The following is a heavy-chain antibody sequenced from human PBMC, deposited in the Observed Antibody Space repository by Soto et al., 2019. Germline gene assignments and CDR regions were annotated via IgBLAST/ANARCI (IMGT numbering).Heavy chain of an antibody. CDR3: ARAAYYYDSSGYYYVGGVLDY. D-gene: IGHD3-22*01. V-gene: IGHV3-30-3*01. CDR2: ISYDGSNK. CDR1: GFTFSSYS. J-gene: IGHJ4*02. Sequence: PGGSLRLSCAACGFTFSSYSMHWVRQAPCKGLEWVAVISYDGSNKYYADSVKGRFTISRDNSKNTLYLQMNSLRAEDTAVYYCARAAYYYDSSGYYYVGGVLDYWGQRTLVT.